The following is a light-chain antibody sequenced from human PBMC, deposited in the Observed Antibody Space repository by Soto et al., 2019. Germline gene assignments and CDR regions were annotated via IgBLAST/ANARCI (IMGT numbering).Light chain of an antibody. V-gene: IGLV3-1*01. J-gene: IGLJ3*02. Sequence: SYELTQPPSVSVSPGQTASITCSGDKLGDKYVCWYQQKPGQSPVLVIYQDSKRPSGIPERFSGSNSGNTATLTISGTQAMDEADYYCQAWDSRVFGGGTKVTVL. CDR2: QDS. CDR3: QAWDSRV. CDR1: KLGDKY.